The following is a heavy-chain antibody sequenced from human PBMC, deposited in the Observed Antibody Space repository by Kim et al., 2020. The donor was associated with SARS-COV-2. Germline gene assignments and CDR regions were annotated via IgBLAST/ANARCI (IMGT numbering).Heavy chain of an antibody. J-gene: IGHJ4*02. Sequence: GGSLRLSCAASGFTFDDYAMHWVRQAPGKGLEWVSGISWNSGTIGYADSVKGRFTISRDNAKNSLYLQMNSLRAEDTALYYCAKDSSRRDSSWYYFDYWGQGTLVTVSS. D-gene: IGHD6-13*01. CDR3: AKDSSRRDSSWYYFDY. CDR1: GFTFDDYA. CDR2: ISWNSGTI. V-gene: IGHV3-9*01.